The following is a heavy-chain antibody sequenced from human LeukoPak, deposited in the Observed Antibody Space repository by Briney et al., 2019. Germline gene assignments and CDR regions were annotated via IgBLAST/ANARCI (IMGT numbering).Heavy chain of an antibody. CDR3: ARGTVIPYYYYYYMDV. Sequence: ASVKVSCKASGYTFTGYYMHWVRQAPGQGLEWMGWISAYNGHTNYAQNLQGRVTMTTGTSTSTAYMELRSLRSGDTAVYYCARGTVIPYYYYYYMDVWGKGTTVTISS. V-gene: IGHV1-18*04. CDR2: ISAYNGHT. CDR1: GYTFTGYY. J-gene: IGHJ6*03. D-gene: IGHD4-17*01.